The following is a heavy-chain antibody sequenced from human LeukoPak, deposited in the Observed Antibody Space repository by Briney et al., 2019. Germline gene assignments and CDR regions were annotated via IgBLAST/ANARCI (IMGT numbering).Heavy chain of an antibody. CDR3: ARDLSYSSLQLVDY. CDR2: ISSSGSTI. Sequence: GGSLRLSCAASGFTFSDYYTSWIRQAPGKGLEWVSYISSSGSTIYYADSVKGRFTISRDNAKNSLYLQMNSLRAEDTAVYYCARDLSYSSLQLVDYWGQGTLVTVSS. D-gene: IGHD6-6*01. J-gene: IGHJ4*02. CDR1: GFTFSDYY. V-gene: IGHV3-11*01.